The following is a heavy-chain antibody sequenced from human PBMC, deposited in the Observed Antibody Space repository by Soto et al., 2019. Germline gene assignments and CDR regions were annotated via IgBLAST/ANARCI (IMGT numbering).Heavy chain of an antibody. Sequence: SETLSLTCTVSGGSLSSRSNYWGWVRRPPGKGLEWIGSVYYTGGTYYNPSLKSRVAISIDMSKNQFSLELSFVTAADTAVYYFAREGPPIRAHNSPEFFQQWGQGTLVTVSS. CDR1: GGSLSSRSNY. CDR3: AREGPPIRAHNSPEFFQQ. J-gene: IGHJ1*01. V-gene: IGHV4-39*02. CDR2: VYYTGGT. D-gene: IGHD1-26*01.